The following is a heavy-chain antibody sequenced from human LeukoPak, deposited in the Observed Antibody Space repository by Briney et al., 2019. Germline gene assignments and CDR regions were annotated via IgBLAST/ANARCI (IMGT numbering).Heavy chain of an antibody. CDR2: ISGSGGST. CDR1: GFTFSSFA. V-gene: IGHV3-23*01. CDR3: AKIIGVVKGAFDI. J-gene: IGHJ3*02. D-gene: IGHD3-3*01. Sequence: GGSLILSCAASGFTFSSFAMSWVRQAPGKGLEWVSAISGSGGSTYFADSVKGRFTISRENSKNTLYLQMNSLRAEDTAVYYCAKIIGVVKGAFDIWGQGTMVTVSS.